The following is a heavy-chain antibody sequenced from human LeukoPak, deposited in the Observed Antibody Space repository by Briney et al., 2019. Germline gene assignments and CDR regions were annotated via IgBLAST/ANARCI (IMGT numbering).Heavy chain of an antibody. CDR3: AKDKDYSNWVPDYYMDV. CDR2: IWYDGSNK. V-gene: IGHV3-33*06. J-gene: IGHJ6*03. Sequence: PGRSLRLSCAASGFTFSSYGMHWVRQAPGKGLEWVAVIWYDGSNKYYADSVKGRFTISRDNSKNTLYLQMNSLRAEDTAVYYCAKDKDYSNWVPDYYMDVWGKGTTVTVSS. D-gene: IGHD4-11*01. CDR1: GFTFSSYG.